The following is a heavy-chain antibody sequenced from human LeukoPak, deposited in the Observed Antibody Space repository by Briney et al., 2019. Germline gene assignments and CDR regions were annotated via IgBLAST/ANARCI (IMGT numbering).Heavy chain of an antibody. D-gene: IGHD3-22*01. Sequence: ASVKVSCKASGGTFSSYAISWVRQAPGQGLEWMGGIIPIFGTANYAQKFQGRVTITADESTSTAYMELSRLRSDDTAVYYCAREWDYYDSSAPTGIDIWGQGTMVTVSS. V-gene: IGHV1-69*13. J-gene: IGHJ3*02. CDR2: IIPIFGTA. CDR3: AREWDYYDSSAPTGIDI. CDR1: GGTFSSYA.